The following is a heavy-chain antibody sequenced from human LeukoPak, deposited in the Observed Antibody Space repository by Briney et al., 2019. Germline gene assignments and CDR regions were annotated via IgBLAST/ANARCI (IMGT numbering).Heavy chain of an antibody. CDR3: AKDQFSQLLGDYFDY. Sequence: PSETLSLICTVSGGSISSYYWSWIRQPPGKGLEWIGYIYYSGSTNYNPSLKSRVTISVDTSKNQFSLKLSSVTAADTAVYYCAKDQFSQLLGDYFDYWGQGTLVTVSS. D-gene: IGHD2-2*01. CDR1: GGSISSYY. CDR2: IYYSGST. J-gene: IGHJ4*02. V-gene: IGHV4-59*01.